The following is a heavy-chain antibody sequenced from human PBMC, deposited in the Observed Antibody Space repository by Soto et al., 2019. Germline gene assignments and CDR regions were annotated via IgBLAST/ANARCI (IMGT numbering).Heavy chain of an antibody. CDR2: INHSGST. Sequence: PSETLSLTCAVYGGSFSGYYWSWIRQPPGKGLEWIGEINHSGSTNYNPSLKSRVTISVDTSKNQFSLKLSSVTAADTAVYYCARGGRGWFVAYYFDYWGQGTLVTVSS. CDR3: ARGGRGWFVAYYFDY. V-gene: IGHV4-34*01. J-gene: IGHJ4*02. CDR1: GGSFSGYY. D-gene: IGHD3-10*01.